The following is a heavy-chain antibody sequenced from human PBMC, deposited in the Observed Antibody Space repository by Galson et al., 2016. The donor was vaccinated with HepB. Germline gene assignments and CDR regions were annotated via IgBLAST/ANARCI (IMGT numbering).Heavy chain of an antibody. CDR1: GFAFGSHW. D-gene: IGHD4-23*01. J-gene: IGHJ5*02. V-gene: IGHV3-74*01. Sequence: SLRLSCAASGFAFGSHWMHWVRQVPGKGLVWVSRINSDGTISNYADSVTGRFTISRDNAKNTLYLQMNSLRVEDTAVYYCGRDHSVVLTTAYNWFDPWGQGTLVTVSS. CDR2: INSDGTIS. CDR3: GRDHSVVLTTAYNWFDP.